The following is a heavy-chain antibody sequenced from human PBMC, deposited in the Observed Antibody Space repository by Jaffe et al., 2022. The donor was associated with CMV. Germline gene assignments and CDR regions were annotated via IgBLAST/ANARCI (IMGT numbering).Heavy chain of an antibody. Sequence: EVQLLESGGGLVQPGGSLRLSCAASGFTFSSYAMSWVRQAPGKGLEWVSAISGSGGSTYYADSVKGRFTISRDNSKNTLYLQMNSLRAEDTAVYYCASYQQWLTYFDYWGQGTLVTVSS. CDR3: ASYQQWLTYFDY. D-gene: IGHD6-19*01. CDR1: GFTFSSYA. J-gene: IGHJ4*02. CDR2: ISGSGGST. V-gene: IGHV3-23*01.